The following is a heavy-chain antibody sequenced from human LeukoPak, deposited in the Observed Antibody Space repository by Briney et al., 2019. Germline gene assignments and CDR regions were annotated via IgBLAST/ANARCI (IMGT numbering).Heavy chain of an antibody. CDR2: TYYRSKWYN. CDR1: GDSVSSNSAA. J-gene: IGHJ4*02. V-gene: IGHV6-1*01. CDR3: ARDLLPVAAGTTTVDY. D-gene: IGHD6-13*01. Sequence: SQTLSLTCAISGDSVSSNSAAWNWIRQPPSRGLEWLGRTYYRSKWYNDYAVSVKSRITINPDTSKDQFSLQLNSVTPEDTAVYYCARDLLPVAAGTTTVDYWGQGTLVTVSS.